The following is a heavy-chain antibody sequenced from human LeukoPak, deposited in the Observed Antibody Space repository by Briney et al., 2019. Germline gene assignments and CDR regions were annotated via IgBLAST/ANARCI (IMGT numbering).Heavy chain of an antibody. V-gene: IGHV4-39*07. CDR2: IHNSEST. CDR3: ARANPNDYGDYVFAFDI. J-gene: IGHJ3*02. D-gene: IGHD4-17*01. Sequence: SETLSLTCTVSGGSISTSYYYWGWIRQPPGKGLEWIGNIHNSESTYYNPSLKSRVTISVDRSKNQFSLKLSSVTAADTAVYYCARANPNDYGDYVFAFDIWGQGAMVTVSS. CDR1: GGSISTSYYY.